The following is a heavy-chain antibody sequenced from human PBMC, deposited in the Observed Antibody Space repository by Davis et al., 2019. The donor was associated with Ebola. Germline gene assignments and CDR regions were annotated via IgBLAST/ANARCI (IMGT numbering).Heavy chain of an antibody. V-gene: IGHV3-15*07. CDR1: GFTSSCYG. CDR3: AGNSGVYYYGMDV. Sequence: SCAASGFTSSCYGKYWLRPAPGKGLEWVGRIRSKPDGGTADYAAPVKGSSTISGDKSKNIVYLQMNSLRAADTAVYYCAGNSGVYYYGMDVWGQGTTVTVSS. J-gene: IGHJ6*02. D-gene: IGHD5-12*01. CDR2: IRSKPDGGTA.